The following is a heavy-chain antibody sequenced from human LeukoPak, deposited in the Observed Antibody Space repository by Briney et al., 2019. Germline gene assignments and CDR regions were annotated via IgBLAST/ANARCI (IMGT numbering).Heavy chain of an antibody. D-gene: IGHD3-3*01. CDR2: IIPIFGTA. V-gene: IGHV1-69*13. Sequence: ASVKVSCKASGGTFSSYAISWVRQAPGQGLEWMGGIIPIFGTANYAQKFQGRVTITADESTSTAYMELSSLRSEDTAVYYCARSARITIFGVVIIEDAFDIWGQGTMVTVSS. CDR1: GGTFSSYA. CDR3: ARSARITIFGVVIIEDAFDI. J-gene: IGHJ3*02.